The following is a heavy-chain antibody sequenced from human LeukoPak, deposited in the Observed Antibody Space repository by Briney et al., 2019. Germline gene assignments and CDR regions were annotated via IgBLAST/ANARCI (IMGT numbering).Heavy chain of an antibody. J-gene: IGHJ4*02. CDR3: ARVAPSSFDYFDY. CDR1: GYTFTSYG. V-gene: IGHV1-18*01. Sequence: ASVKVSCKASGYTFTSYGISWVRQAPGQGLEWMGWISAYNGNTDYAQKLQGRVTMTTDTSTSTAYVELRSLRSDDTAVYYCARVAPSSFDYFDYWGQGTLVTVSS. D-gene: IGHD6-6*01. CDR2: ISAYNGNT.